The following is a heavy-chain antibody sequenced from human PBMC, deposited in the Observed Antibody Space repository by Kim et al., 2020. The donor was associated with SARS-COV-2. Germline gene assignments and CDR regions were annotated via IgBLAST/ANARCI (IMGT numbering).Heavy chain of an antibody. D-gene: IGHD3-10*01. V-gene: IGHV1-24*01. CDR3: ATEGYGSGSYYFDY. J-gene: IGHJ4*02. Sequence: AQKFQGRVTMTEDTSTDTAYMELSSLRSEDTAVYYCATEGYGSGSYYFDYWGQGTLVTVSS.